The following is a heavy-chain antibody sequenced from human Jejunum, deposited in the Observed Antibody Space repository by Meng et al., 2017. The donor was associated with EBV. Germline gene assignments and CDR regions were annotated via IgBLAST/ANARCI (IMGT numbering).Heavy chain of an antibody. D-gene: IGHD3-16*02. V-gene: IGHV4-34*01. Sequence: VELQSRGGGMLKTPETLSMTSAVASGSFSGYYGSWIRQTPRKGGQWMGEIKNSGSRNSNPALRSQVRISVDTYKNQFSVRMKSVTVAATDVSYCARVAFSYTTRLLDSWGQGTLVTVSS. J-gene: IGHJ4*02. CDR3: ARVAFSYTTRLLDS. CDR2: IKNSGSR. CDR1: SGSFSGYY.